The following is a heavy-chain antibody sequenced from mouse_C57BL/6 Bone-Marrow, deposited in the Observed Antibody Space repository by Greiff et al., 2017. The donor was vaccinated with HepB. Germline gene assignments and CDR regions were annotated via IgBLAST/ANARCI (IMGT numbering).Heavy chain of an antibody. CDR3: ARSHPYYFDY. V-gene: IGHV1-59*01. Sequence: VQLQQPGAELVRPGTSVKLSCKASGYTFTSYWMHWVKQRPGQGLEWIGVIDPSDSYTNYNQKFKGKATLTVDTSSSTAYMQLSSLTSEDSAVYYCARSHPYYFDYWGQGTTLTVYS. CDR2: IDPSDSYT. J-gene: IGHJ2*01. CDR1: GYTFTSYW.